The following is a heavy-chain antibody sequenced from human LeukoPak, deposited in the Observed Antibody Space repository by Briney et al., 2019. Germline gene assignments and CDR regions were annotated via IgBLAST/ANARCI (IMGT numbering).Heavy chain of an antibody. D-gene: IGHD5-24*01. CDR3: AKREGGYGSFDY. J-gene: IGHJ4*02. CDR2: INDSGGST. Sequence: GGSLRLSCAASGFTFNNCAMSWVRQAPGKGLEWVSTINDSGGSTYYADSVKGRFTISRDNSKNTLFLQMNSLRPDDTAVYYCAKREGGYGSFDYWGQGTLVTVSS. CDR1: GFTFNNCA. V-gene: IGHV3-23*01.